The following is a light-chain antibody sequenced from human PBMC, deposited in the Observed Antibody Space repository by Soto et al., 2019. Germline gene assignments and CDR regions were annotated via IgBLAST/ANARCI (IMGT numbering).Light chain of an antibody. Sequence: DIQMTQSPSTLSASVGDRVTITCRASQSISSWLAWYQQKPGKAPKILIYDASSLESGVPSRVSGSGSGTEFSLTISSLQPDDFATYYCQQYYSYSYTFVQGTKLE. CDR3: QQYYSYSYT. V-gene: IGKV1-5*01. J-gene: IGKJ2*01. CDR1: QSISSW. CDR2: DAS.